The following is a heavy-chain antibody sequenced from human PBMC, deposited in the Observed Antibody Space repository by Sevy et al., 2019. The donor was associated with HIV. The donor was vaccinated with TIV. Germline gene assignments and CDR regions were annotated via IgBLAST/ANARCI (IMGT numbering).Heavy chain of an antibody. J-gene: IGHJ6*02. Sequence: SETLSLTCAVYGGSFSGYYWSWIRQPPGKGLEWIGEINHSGSTNYNPSLKSRVTISVDTSKNQFSLKLSSVTAADTAVNYCARAYYYGSGSYYPTYYYYYGMDVWGQGTTVTVSS. V-gene: IGHV4-34*01. CDR3: ARAYYYGSGSYYPTYYYYYGMDV. CDR1: GGSFSGYY. CDR2: INHSGST. D-gene: IGHD3-10*01.